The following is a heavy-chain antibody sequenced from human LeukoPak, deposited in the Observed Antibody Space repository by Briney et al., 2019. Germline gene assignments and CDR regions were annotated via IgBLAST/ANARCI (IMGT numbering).Heavy chain of an antibody. Sequence: GGSLRLSCAASGFTFSNYAMHWARQAPGKGLEWVAFISHDRSNSCHADSVKGRFTISIDNSKNTLYLQMNSLTDEDTAVYYCARDLSGSYMSDYWGQGTLVTVSS. D-gene: IGHD3-9*01. CDR1: GFTFSNYA. CDR3: ARDLSGSYMSDY. CDR2: ISHDRSNS. J-gene: IGHJ4*02. V-gene: IGHV3-30-3*01.